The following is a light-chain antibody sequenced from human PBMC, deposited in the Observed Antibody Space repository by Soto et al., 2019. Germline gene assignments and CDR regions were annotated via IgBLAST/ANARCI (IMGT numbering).Light chain of an antibody. V-gene: IGLV1-40*01. CDR2: GNN. CDR3: QSYDSSLSALYV. J-gene: IGLJ1*01. CDR1: SSNIGAGYE. Sequence: QSVLKHPPSVSGAPGQRVTISCNGSSSNIGAGYEVHWYQQLPGTAPKLLIYGNNHRPSGVPDRFSGSKSATSASLAITGLQAEDEADYYCQSYDSSLSALYVFGTGTKVTVL.